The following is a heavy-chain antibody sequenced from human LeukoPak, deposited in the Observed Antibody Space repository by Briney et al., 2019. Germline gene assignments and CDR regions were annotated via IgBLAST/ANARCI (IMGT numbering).Heavy chain of an antibody. D-gene: IGHD3-10*01. V-gene: IGHV1-46*01. J-gene: IGHJ5*02. CDR3: ATSFRAVNWFDP. CDR1: GFAFTSSA. CDR2: INPSGGST. Sequence: ASVKVSCKASGFAFTSSAMQWVRQAPGQGLEWMGIINPSGGSTNYAQKFQGRVTMTRDTSTSTIYMEVSSLRSEDTAVYYCATSFRAVNWFDPWGQGTLVTVSS.